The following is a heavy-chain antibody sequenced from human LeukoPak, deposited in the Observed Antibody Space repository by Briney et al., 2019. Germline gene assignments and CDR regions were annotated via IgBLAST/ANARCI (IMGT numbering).Heavy chain of an antibody. Sequence: SETLSLTCSVSGASVSDGSYYWSWIRQPPGKGLEWIGYLYYSGNTNYSPSLSGRVSTSIDTSKNHFSLNLTSVTAADTAVYYCARGLSTGREDYLDYWGRGTLVSVSS. D-gene: IGHD1-1*01. CDR3: ARGLSTGREDYLDY. CDR1: GASVSDGSYY. J-gene: IGHJ4*02. V-gene: IGHV4-61*03. CDR2: LYYSGNT.